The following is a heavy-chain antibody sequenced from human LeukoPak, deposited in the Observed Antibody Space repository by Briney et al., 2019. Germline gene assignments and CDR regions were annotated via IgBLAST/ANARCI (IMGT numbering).Heavy chain of an antibody. J-gene: IGHJ4*02. V-gene: IGHV3-74*01. CDR3: AKDPSSTSNQWLDNFFDY. CDR1: GFTFSSYW. Sequence: LSGGSLRLSCVASGFTFSSYWMHWVRQAPGKGLVWVSRINNDGSNTIYADSVKGRFTVSRDNAKNTLYLQMNSLRAEDTAVYYCAKDPSSTSNQWLDNFFDYWGQGTLVTVSS. D-gene: IGHD2-2*01. CDR2: INNDGSNT.